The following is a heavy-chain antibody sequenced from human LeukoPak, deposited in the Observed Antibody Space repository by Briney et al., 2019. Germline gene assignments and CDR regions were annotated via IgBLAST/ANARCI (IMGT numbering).Heavy chain of an antibody. CDR1: GYTFTSYY. CDR2: SDPKSGAT. D-gene: IGHD2-15*01. CDR3: ARGVLLQGRGAFDI. J-gene: IGHJ3*02. Sequence: ASVKVSCKTSGYTFTSYYIHWLRQAPGQRFEWMGWSDPKSGATKYEHFQGRVTMTRDTSISTAYMELSRLTSDDTAVYYCARGVLLQGRGAFDIWGQGTMVTVSS. V-gene: IGHV1-2*02.